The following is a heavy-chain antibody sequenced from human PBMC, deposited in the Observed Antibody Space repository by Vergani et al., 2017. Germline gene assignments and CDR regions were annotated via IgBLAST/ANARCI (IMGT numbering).Heavy chain of an antibody. V-gene: IGHV4-59*11. CDR1: FDSIRNLY. Sequence: QVQLQESGPGLVKPSQTLSLTCSVSFDSIRNLYCNWIRQPPGKGLEWIGSIHYSENTNYNPSLKTRVTISVDTSKNQFSLTLTSVTAADTAVYYCARHLRGYSYGVFDYWGQGREVTVSS. J-gene: IGHJ4*02. D-gene: IGHD5-18*01. CDR3: ARHLRGYSYGVFDY. CDR2: IHYSENT.